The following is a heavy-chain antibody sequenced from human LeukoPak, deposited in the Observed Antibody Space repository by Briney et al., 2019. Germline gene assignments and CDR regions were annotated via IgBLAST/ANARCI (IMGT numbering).Heavy chain of an antibody. J-gene: IGHJ5*02. Sequence: SETLSLTCSVSGGSISGYFWSWIRQPAGKGLEWIGRISASGSTNYSPSLKSRVTMSVDTSKIQFSLNVTSVTTADTAVYYCARTSYGSGRMTEGFDPWGQGTLVTVSS. D-gene: IGHD3-10*01. CDR3: ARTSYGSGRMTEGFDP. CDR2: ISASGST. CDR1: GGSISGYF. V-gene: IGHV4-4*07.